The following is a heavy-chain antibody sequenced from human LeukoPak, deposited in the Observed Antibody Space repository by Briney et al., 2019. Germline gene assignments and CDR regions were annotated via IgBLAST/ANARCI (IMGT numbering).Heavy chain of an antibody. D-gene: IGHD6-13*01. Sequence: GGSLRLSCAASGFTFSSYGMHWVRQAPGKGLEWVAFIRYDGSNKYYADSVKGRFTISRDNSKNTLYLQMNSLRAEDTAVYYCARVPRPIAAAGDYYMDVWGKGTTVTVSS. V-gene: IGHV3-30*02. CDR2: IRYDGSNK. J-gene: IGHJ6*03. CDR3: ARVPRPIAAAGDYYMDV. CDR1: GFTFSSYG.